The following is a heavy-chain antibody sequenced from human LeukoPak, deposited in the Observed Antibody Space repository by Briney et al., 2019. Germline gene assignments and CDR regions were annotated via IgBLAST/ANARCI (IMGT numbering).Heavy chain of an antibody. D-gene: IGHD5-12*01. V-gene: IGHV3-23*01. CDR3: AKGGQTDRFDY. CDR1: GFTFSSYA. CDR2: ITNSGGNT. J-gene: IGHJ4*02. Sequence: PGGSLRLSCAASGFTFSSYAMSWVRQAPGKGLEWVSGITNSGGNTYYADSVKGRFTISRDNSKSTLYLQMNSLRAEDTAVFYCAKGGQTDRFDYWGQGALVTVSS.